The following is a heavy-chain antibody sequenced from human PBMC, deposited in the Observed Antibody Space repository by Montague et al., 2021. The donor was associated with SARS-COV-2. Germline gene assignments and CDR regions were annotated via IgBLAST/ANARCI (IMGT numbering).Heavy chain of an antibody. Sequence: SETLSLTCPVSGGSITCYSWSWLRLSPGKGLEWIAYIYDGGSVNYNPSLGSRVTISTDTSKNQLSLKVNSVTAADTAVYYCVRDHPYGGPRGAYDIWGQGTVVTVSS. J-gene: IGHJ3*02. CDR2: IYDGGSV. V-gene: IGHV4-59*01. D-gene: IGHD4-23*01. CDR3: VRDHPYGGPRGAYDI. CDR1: GGSITCYS.